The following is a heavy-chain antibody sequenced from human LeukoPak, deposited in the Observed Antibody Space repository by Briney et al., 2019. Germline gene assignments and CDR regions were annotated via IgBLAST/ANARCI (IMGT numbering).Heavy chain of an antibody. Sequence: GSLRLSCAASGFTFSSYAMSWVRQAPGKGLEWVSAISGSGGSTYYADSVKGRFTISRDNSKNTLYLQMNSLRAEDTAVYYCAKDAERWLQYNWFDPWGQGTLVTVCS. CDR2: ISGSGGST. CDR1: GFTFSSYA. CDR3: AKDAERWLQYNWFDP. J-gene: IGHJ5*02. D-gene: IGHD5-24*01. V-gene: IGHV3-23*01.